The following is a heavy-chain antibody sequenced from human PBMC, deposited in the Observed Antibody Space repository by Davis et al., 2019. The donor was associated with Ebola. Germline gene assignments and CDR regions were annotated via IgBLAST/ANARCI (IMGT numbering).Heavy chain of an antibody. D-gene: IGHD1-26*01. V-gene: IGHV3-15*07. CDR1: GGSFSGYY. CDR2: IKTKTDEGIL. J-gene: IGHJ4*02. CDR3: ATDEGGSRY. Sequence: ETLSLTCAVYGGSFSGYYWSWIRQPPGKGLEWVGRIKTKTDEGILDYAEAVKGRFTMSRDDARNTMSLHMSGLKTEDTGVYYCATDEGGSRYWGQGSRVIVSS.